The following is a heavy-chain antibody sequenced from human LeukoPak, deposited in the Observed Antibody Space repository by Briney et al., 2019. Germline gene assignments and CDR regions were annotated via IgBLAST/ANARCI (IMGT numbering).Heavy chain of an antibody. Sequence: GRSLRLSCAASGFTFDDYAMHWVRQAPGKGLEWVSGISWNSGSIGYADSVKGRFTISRDNAKNSLYLQMNSLRAEDTAVYYCAKDLGFDSSGYYPGYWGQGTLVTVSS. D-gene: IGHD3-22*01. CDR2: ISWNSGSI. V-gene: IGHV3-9*01. CDR3: AKDLGFDSSGYYPGY. J-gene: IGHJ4*02. CDR1: GFTFDDYA.